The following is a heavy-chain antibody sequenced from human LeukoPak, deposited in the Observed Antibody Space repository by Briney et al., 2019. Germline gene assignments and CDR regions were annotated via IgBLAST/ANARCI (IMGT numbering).Heavy chain of an antibody. V-gene: IGHV3-30*04. CDR1: GFTFSTYA. CDR3: ARRRLHVLRGVTGPPDF. Sequence: GRSLRLSCAASGFTFSTYAMHWVRQAPGKGLEWVAVMSSDGNYKYYADSVKGRFTISRDSSRNTLDLQMDSLRAEDTAVYYCARRRLHVLRGVTGPPDFWGQGTLVTVSS. D-gene: IGHD3-10*01. CDR2: MSSDGNYK. J-gene: IGHJ4*02.